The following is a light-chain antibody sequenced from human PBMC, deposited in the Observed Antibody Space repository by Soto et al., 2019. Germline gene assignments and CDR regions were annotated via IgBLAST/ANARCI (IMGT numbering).Light chain of an antibody. CDR3: QQYETYLKT. J-gene: IGKJ1*01. Sequence: EIVFTQSPTTLSLSPGERATLSCRASQSVSSYLAWYQQKPGQAPRLLIYDASNRATGIPARFSGSGSGTEFTLTISRVQPEDFATYYCQQYETYLKTFGQGTKVDIK. CDR2: DAS. V-gene: IGKV3-11*01. CDR1: QSVSSY.